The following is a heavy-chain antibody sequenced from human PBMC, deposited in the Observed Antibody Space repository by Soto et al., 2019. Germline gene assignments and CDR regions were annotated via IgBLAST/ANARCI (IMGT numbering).Heavy chain of an antibody. CDR1: GGSFSDYI. CDR2: INHSGSA. V-gene: IGHV4-34*01. Sequence: SETLSLTCDVYGGSFSDYIWTWIRQTPGKGLQWIGQINHSGSANYNPSLKSRVTISVHTSSSQFSLELSSVTAADTAVYYCARGLISGSHYSGGWYYFDYWGQGTLVNVSS. J-gene: IGHJ4*02. CDR3: ARGLISGSHYSGGWYYFDY. D-gene: IGHD1-26*01.